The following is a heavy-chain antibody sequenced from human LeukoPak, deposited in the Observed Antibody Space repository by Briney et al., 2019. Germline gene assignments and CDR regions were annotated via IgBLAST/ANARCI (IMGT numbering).Heavy chain of an antibody. CDR1: GGSISSSSYY. Sequence: PSETLSLTCTVSGGSISSSSYYWGWIRQPPGKGLEWIGSIYYSGSTYYNPSLKSRVTISVDTSKNRCPLRLSSVTAADTAVYYCARRGAGGRAFDIWGQGTMVTVSS. CDR2: IYYSGST. CDR3: ARRGAGGRAFDI. D-gene: IGHD6-19*01. J-gene: IGHJ3*02. V-gene: IGHV4-39*01.